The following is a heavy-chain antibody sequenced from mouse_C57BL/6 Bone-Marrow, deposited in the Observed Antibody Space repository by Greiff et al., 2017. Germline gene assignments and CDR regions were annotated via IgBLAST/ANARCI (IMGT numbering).Heavy chain of an antibody. V-gene: IGHV1-82*01. Sequence: QVQLQQSGPELVKPGASVKISCKASGYAFSSSWMNWVKQRPGKGLEWIGRIYPGDGDTNYNGKFKGKATLTADKSSSTAYMQLSSLTSEDSAVYFCVSGVLWYYFDYWGQGTTLTVSS. D-gene: IGHD1-1*02. CDR3: VSGVLWYYFDY. CDR2: IYPGDGDT. J-gene: IGHJ2*01. CDR1: GYAFSSSW.